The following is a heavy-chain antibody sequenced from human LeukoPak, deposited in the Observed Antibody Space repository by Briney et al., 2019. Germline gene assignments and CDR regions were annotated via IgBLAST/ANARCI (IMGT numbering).Heavy chain of an antibody. J-gene: IGHJ3*02. Sequence: HLGGSLRLSCAASGFTVSSNYMSWVRQAPGKGLEWVSVIYSGGSTYYADSVKGRFTISRHNSKNTLYLQMNSLRAEDTAVYYCATPYDSSGWDAFDIWGQGTMVTVSS. CDR3: ATPYDSSGWDAFDI. CDR1: GFTVSSNY. V-gene: IGHV3-53*04. D-gene: IGHD3-22*01. CDR2: IYSGGST.